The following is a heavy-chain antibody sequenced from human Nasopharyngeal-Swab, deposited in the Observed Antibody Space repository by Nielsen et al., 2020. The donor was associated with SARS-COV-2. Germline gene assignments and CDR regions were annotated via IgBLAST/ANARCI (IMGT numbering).Heavy chain of an antibody. V-gene: IGHV4-39*01. CDR3: ARGTTVTTFFDYYGMDV. D-gene: IGHD4-17*01. J-gene: IGHJ6*02. CDR2: IYYSGST. CDR1: GGSISSSSYY. Sequence: SETLSLTCTVSGGSISSSSYYWGWIRQPPGKGLEWIGSIYYSGSTYYNPSLKSRVTISVDTSKNQFSLKLSSVTAADTAVYYCARGTTVTTFFDYYGMDVWGQGTTVTVSS.